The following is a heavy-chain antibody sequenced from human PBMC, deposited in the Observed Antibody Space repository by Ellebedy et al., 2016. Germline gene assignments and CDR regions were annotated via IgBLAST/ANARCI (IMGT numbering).Heavy chain of an antibody. CDR2: IKSKTDGGAA. CDR1: GFTFSNAW. Sequence: GESLKISCAAFGFTFSNAWMNWVRLAPGKGLEWVGRIKSKTDGGAADYAAPVKGRFTISRDDSKNTLYLQMNSLKTEDTAVYFCTTVYRYNYDSVWGQGTLVTVSS. D-gene: IGHD5-18*01. V-gene: IGHV3-15*01. CDR3: TTVYRYNYDSV. J-gene: IGHJ4*02.